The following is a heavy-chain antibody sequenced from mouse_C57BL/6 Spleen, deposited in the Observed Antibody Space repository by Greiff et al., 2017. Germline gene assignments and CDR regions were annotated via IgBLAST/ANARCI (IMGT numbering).Heavy chain of an antibody. V-gene: IGHV1-26*01. CDR1: GYTFTDYY. CDR3: ARVLYYGSSYGYFDV. J-gene: IGHJ1*03. CDR2: INPNNGGT. D-gene: IGHD1-1*01. Sequence: VQLQQSGPELVKPGASVKISCKASGYTFTDYYMNWVKQSHGKSLEWIGDINPNNGGTSYNQKFKGKATLTVDKSSSTAYMELRSLTSEDSAAYYCARVLYYGSSYGYFDVWGTGTTVTVSS.